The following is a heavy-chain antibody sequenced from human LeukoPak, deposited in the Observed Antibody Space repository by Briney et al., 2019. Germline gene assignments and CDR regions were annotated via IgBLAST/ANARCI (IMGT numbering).Heavy chain of an antibody. CDR3: AKLGAYTSSWYGFVDY. CDR1: GYSFTSYW. D-gene: IGHD6-19*01. CDR2: IYPDDSDT. J-gene: IGHJ4*02. V-gene: IGHV5-51*01. Sequence: GESLKISCQGSGYSFTSYWIAWVRPMPGKGLEWMGIIYPDDSDTRYSPSFQGQVTISVDKSISTAYLQWSSLKASDTAMYYCAKLGAYTSSWYGFVDYWGQGTLITVSS.